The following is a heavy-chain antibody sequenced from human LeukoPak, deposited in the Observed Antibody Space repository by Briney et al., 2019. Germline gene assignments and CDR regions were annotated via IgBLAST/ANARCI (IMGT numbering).Heavy chain of an antibody. CDR2: MNPNSGNT. V-gene: IGHV1-8*01. J-gene: IGHJ6*03. Sequence: ASVKVSCKASGYTFSSYDVNWVRQATGQGLEWMGWMNPNSGNTGYAQKFQGRVTIIRNTSISTAYMELSILRSEDTAVYYCARAAGGTRNYYMDVWGKGTTVTVSS. CDR1: GYTFSSYD. D-gene: IGHD3-16*01. CDR3: ARAAGGTRNYYMDV.